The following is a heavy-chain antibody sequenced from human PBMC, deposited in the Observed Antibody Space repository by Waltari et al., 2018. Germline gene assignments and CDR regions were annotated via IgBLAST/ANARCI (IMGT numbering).Heavy chain of an antibody. Sequence: EVQLVESGGGLVQPGGSLNLSCAASGFTFSSYLMSWVRQAPGKGLDGVANIKQDGSEKYYVDSVKGRFTISRDNAKNSLYLQMNSLILEDTAVYYCANEGAAAARFAFDIWGQGTTVIVSS. D-gene: IGHD6-13*01. CDR2: IKQDGSEK. CDR3: ANEGAAAARFAFDI. J-gene: IGHJ3*02. V-gene: IGHV3-7*02. CDR1: GFTFSSYL.